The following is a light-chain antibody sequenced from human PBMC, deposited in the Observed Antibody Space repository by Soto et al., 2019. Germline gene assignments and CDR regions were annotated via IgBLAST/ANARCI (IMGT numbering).Light chain of an antibody. V-gene: IGLV1-44*01. CDR2: SNN. J-gene: IGLJ3*02. CDR1: SSNIGSNA. Sequence: QSVLTQPPSASGTPGQRVTISCSGSSSNIGSNAVNWYQQLPGTAPTLLIYSNNQRPSGVPDRFSGSKSGTSASLAVNGLQSEDEADYYCAAWDDSLNGPLFGGGTKPTVL. CDR3: AAWDDSLNGPL.